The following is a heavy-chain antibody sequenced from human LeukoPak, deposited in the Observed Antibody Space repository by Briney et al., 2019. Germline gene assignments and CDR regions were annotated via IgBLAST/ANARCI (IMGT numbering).Heavy chain of an antibody. CDR3: ARRHGYSYGSQFDY. CDR1: GGSISSSSYY. D-gene: IGHD5-18*01. CDR2: IYYTGST. V-gene: IGHV4-39*01. J-gene: IGHJ4*02. Sequence: SETLSLTCTVSGGSISSSSYYWAWIRQPPGQGLEWIGTIYYTGSTYYNPSLKSRVTISIDTSKNQFSLKLSSATAADTAVYYCARRHGYSYGSQFDYWGQGTLVTVSS.